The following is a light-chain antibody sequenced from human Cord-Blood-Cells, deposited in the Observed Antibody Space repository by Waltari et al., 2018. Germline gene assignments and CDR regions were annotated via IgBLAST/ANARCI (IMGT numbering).Light chain of an antibody. Sequence: DIQMTQSPYSLSASVGARVTITCRASPGISNSLAWYQQKPGKAPKLLLDAASRLESGVPSRFSGSGFGTDYTLTISSLQPEDFATYYCQQYYSTPWTFGQGTKVEIK. V-gene: IGKV1-NL1*01. CDR2: AAS. CDR3: QQYYSTPWT. J-gene: IGKJ1*01. CDR1: PGISNS.